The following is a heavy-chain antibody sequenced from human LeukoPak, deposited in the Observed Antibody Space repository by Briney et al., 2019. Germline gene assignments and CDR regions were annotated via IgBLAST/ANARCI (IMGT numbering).Heavy chain of an antibody. CDR2: IYYSGST. V-gene: IGHV4-39*01. J-gene: IGHJ6*02. Sequence: SETLSLTCAVYGGSFSGYYWGWIRQPPGKGLEWIGSIYYSGSTYYNPSLKSRVTISVDTSKNQFSLKLSSVTAADMAVYYCARLALRFLEWLPVGMDVWGQGTTVTVSS. CDR1: GGSFSGYY. CDR3: ARLALRFLEWLPVGMDV. D-gene: IGHD3-3*01.